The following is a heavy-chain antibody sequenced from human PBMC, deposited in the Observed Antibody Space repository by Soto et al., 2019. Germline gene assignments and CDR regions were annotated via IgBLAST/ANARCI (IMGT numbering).Heavy chain of an antibody. D-gene: IGHD6-19*01. Sequence: EVQLVESGGGLVKPGGSLRLSCAASGFTFSSYSMNWVRQAPGKGLEWVSSISSSSSYIYYADSVKGRFTISRDNAKNSLYLQMNSLRAEDTAVYYCARDRAITHSSGYVGYGMDVWGQGTTVTVSS. V-gene: IGHV3-21*01. J-gene: IGHJ6*02. CDR1: GFTFSSYS. CDR2: ISSSSSYI. CDR3: ARDRAITHSSGYVGYGMDV.